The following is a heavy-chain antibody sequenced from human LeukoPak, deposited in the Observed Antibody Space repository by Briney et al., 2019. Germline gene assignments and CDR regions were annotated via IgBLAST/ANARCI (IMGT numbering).Heavy chain of an antibody. J-gene: IGHJ2*01. V-gene: IGHV4-4*08. Sequence: SETLSLTCTVSGGSIGSYYWSWIRQPPGKGLGWIGRIYTSGSTNYNPSLKSRVTISVDTSKNQFSLKLSSVTAADTAVYYCARDRVAPQDFDLWGRGSLVTVSS. D-gene: IGHD2-15*01. CDR2: IYTSGST. CDR3: ARDRVAPQDFDL. CDR1: GGSIGSYY.